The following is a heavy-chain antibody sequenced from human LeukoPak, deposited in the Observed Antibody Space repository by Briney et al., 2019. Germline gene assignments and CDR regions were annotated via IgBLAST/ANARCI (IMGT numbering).Heavy chain of an antibody. CDR3: ASESGYDGPPHMDV. D-gene: IGHD5-12*01. V-gene: IGHV4-39*07. Sequence: SETLSLTCTVSGGSISSSSYYWGWIRQPPGKGLEWIGSIYYSGSTYYNPSLKSRVTISVDTSKNQFSLKLSSVTAADTAVYYCASESGYDGPPHMDVWGKGTTVTVSS. J-gene: IGHJ6*03. CDR1: GGSISSSSYY. CDR2: IYYSGST.